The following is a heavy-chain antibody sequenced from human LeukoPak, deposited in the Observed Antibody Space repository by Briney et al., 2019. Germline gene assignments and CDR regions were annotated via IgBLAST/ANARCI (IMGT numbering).Heavy chain of an antibody. CDR2: ISGSGGST. CDR3: AKDPYYGSGSPPLGPDP. V-gene: IGHV3-23*01. CDR1: GFTFSSYA. J-gene: IGHJ5*02. Sequence: PGGSLRLSCAASGFTFSSYAMSWVRQAPGKGLEWVSAISGSGGSTYYADSVKGRFTISRDNSKNTLYLQMNSLRAEDTAVYYCAKDPYYGSGSPPLGPDPWGQGTLVTVSS. D-gene: IGHD3-10*01.